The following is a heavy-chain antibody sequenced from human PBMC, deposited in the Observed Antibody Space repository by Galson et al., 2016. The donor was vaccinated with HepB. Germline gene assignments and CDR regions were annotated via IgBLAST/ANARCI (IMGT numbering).Heavy chain of an antibody. V-gene: IGHV3-66*01. CDR2: IYSGGNT. D-gene: IGHD3-10*01. Sequence: SLRLSCAASGFTASSAYMSWVRQAPGKGLEWVSIIYSGGNTYYAASVKGRFTISRDNSRNTEYLQMNSLSAEDTDVYYCASVGSRRKRFDYWGQGTLVTVSS. CDR3: ASVGSRRKRFDY. J-gene: IGHJ4*02. CDR1: GFTASSAY.